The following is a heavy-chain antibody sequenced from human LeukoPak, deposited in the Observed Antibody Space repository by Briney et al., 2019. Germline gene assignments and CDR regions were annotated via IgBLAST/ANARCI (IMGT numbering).Heavy chain of an antibody. CDR1: GFTFSSYE. D-gene: IGHD3-10*01. J-gene: IGHJ4*02. V-gene: IGHV3-48*03. CDR2: ISSSGSSI. Sequence: GGSLRLSCTASGFTFSSYEMNWVRQAPGKGLEWVSYISSSGSSIYYADSVKGRFAISRDNAKNSLYLQMNSLRAEDTAVYHCVRQYYYGSGSYLWAPDYWGQGTLVTVSS. CDR3: VRQYYYGSGSYLWAPDY.